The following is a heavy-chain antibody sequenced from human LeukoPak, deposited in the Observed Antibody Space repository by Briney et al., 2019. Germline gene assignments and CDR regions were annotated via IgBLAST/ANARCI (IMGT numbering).Heavy chain of an antibody. J-gene: IGHJ4*02. CDR1: GFPFSTYW. D-gene: IGHD3-22*01. CDR3: ARPAYPRHDSSGYYLE. V-gene: IGHV3-7*01. Sequence: GGSLRLSCAASGFPFSTYWMSWVRQAPGKGLEWVANIKEDGSEKYYMDSVKGRFTISRDNAKNSLYLQMNSLRAEDTAVYYCARPAYPRHDSSGYYLEWGQGTLVTVSS. CDR2: IKEDGSEK.